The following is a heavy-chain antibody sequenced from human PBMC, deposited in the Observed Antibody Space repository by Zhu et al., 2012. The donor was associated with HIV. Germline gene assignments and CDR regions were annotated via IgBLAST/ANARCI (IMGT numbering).Heavy chain of an antibody. D-gene: IGHD3-10*02. V-gene: IGHV4-59*11. CDR2: IYYSGST. Sequence: VQLQESGPGLVKPSETLSLTCTVSGGSISSHYWSWIRQPPGKGLEWIGYIYYSGSTNYNPSLKSRVTISVDTSKNQFSLKLSSVTAADTAVYYCARMLGVPWGQGTLVTVSS. J-gene: IGHJ5*02. CDR3: ARMLGVP. CDR1: GGSISSHY.